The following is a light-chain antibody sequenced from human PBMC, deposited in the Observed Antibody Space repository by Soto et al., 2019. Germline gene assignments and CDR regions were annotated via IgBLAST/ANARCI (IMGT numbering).Light chain of an antibody. V-gene: IGKV3-15*01. CDR3: QQYNKFPSLT. CDR1: QSVSSN. CDR2: GAS. Sequence: EIVMTQSPATLSVSPGERATLSCRASQSVSSNLAWYQQKPGQAPRLLIYGASTRATGIPARFSGSGSGTEFTLTIGSLQSGDFAVYYSQQYNKFPSLTFGGGTKVEIK. J-gene: IGKJ4*01.